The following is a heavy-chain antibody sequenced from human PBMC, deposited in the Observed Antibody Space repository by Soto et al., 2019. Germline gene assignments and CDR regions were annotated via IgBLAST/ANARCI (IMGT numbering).Heavy chain of an antibody. CDR2: ISGGST. D-gene: IGHD1-26*01. V-gene: IGHV3-66*01. J-gene: IGHJ3*02. CDR1: GFTVSSNE. CDR3: AKEGGGGSYYGAFDI. Sequence: GGSLRLSCAASGFTVSSNEMSWVRQAPGKGLEWVSSISGGSTYYADSRKCRFTISRDNSKNTLYLQMNSLRAEDTDVYYCAKEGGGGSYYGAFDIWGQGTMVTVSS.